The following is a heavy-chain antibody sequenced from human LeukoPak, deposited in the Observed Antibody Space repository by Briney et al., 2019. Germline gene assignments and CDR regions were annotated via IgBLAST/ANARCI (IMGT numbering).Heavy chain of an antibody. CDR2: ISGSGGST. V-gene: IGHV3-23*01. CDR1: GFTFSSYA. Sequence: GGSLRLSCAASGFTFSSYAMSWVRQAPGKGLEWVSAISGSGGSTCYADSVKGRFTISRDNSKNTLYLQMNSLRAEDTAVYYCAKALSRGWLYPYYFDYWGQGTLVTVSS. D-gene: IGHD3-16*02. CDR3: AKALSRGWLYPYYFDY. J-gene: IGHJ4*02.